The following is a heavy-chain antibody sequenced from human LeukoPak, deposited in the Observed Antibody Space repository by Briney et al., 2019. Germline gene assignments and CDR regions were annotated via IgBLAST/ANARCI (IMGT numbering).Heavy chain of an antibody. CDR1: GYSFTSYW. D-gene: IGHD2-21*01. Sequence: SLQIFSNGAGYSFTSYWICWGRQMPGKRLEWMGMIYHGDSDTSYNPSFQGQVTISADKSITTAYLQWSSLNASDTAMYYCARRKKGERLIDYWGQGTLVTVSS. CDR3: ARRKKGERLIDY. J-gene: IGHJ4*02. CDR2: IYHGDSDT. V-gene: IGHV5-51*01.